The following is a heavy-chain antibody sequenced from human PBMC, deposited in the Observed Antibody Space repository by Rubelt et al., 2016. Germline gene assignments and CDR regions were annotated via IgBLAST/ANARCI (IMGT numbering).Heavy chain of an antibody. J-gene: IGHJ6*03. CDR3: VRHEDVYYYYYMDV. CDR2: IYYSGST. CDR1: GGSISSSGYY. Sequence: GKPSETLSLTCTVSGGSISSSGYYWGWIRRPPGKGLEWIGSIYYSGSTYYNPSLKSRLTLSVDTSKNQFSLKLSSVPAADTAVEYCVRHEDVYYYYYMDVWGKGTTVTVSS. V-gene: IGHV4-39*01. D-gene: IGHD2-15*01.